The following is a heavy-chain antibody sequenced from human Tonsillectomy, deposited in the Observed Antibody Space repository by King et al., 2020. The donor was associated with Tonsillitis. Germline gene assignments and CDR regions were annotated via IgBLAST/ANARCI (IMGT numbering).Heavy chain of an antibody. CDR3: ARLGIFDCLPPYYFDS. CDR2: IYPGDSDT. CDR1: GYTFTTYW. V-gene: IGHV5-51*01. Sequence: QLVQSGAEVKKPGESLKISCKGSGYTFTTYWIGWVRQMPGKGLEWMGIIYPGDSDTRYSPSFRGHVTISADKSISTAYLQWSSLKASDTAMYYCARLGIFDCLPPYYFDSGGQGTLVPVSS. D-gene: IGHD3-3*02. J-gene: IGHJ4*02.